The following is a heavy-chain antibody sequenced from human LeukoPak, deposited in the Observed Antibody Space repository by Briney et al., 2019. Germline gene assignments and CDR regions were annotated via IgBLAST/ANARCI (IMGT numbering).Heavy chain of an antibody. CDR3: ARDRYNSSGWYPDYYYGMDV. CDR2: IIPILGIA. V-gene: IGHV1-69*04. Sequence: ASVKVSCKASGGTFSSYAISWVRQAPGQGLEWMGRIIPILGIANYAQKFQGRVTITADKSTSTAYMELSSLRSEDTAVYYCARDRYNSSGWYPDYYYGMDVWGQGTTVTVSS. D-gene: IGHD6-19*01. J-gene: IGHJ6*02. CDR1: GGTFSSYA.